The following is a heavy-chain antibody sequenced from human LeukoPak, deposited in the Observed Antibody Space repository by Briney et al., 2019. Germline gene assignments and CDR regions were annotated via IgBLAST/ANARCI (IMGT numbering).Heavy chain of an antibody. V-gene: IGHV4-30-4*01. CDR3: AREIGAPGAYDYFGGIYRYFAY. CDR2: IYYSGST. CDR1: GGSISSGDYY. J-gene: IGHJ4*02. D-gene: IGHD3-16*02. Sequence: SETLSLTCTVSGGSISSGDYYWSWIRQPPGKGLEWIGYIYYSGSTYYNPSLKSRVTISVDTSKNQFSLKLSSVTAADTAVYYCAREIGAPGAYDYFGGIYRYFAYWGQETLVTVSS.